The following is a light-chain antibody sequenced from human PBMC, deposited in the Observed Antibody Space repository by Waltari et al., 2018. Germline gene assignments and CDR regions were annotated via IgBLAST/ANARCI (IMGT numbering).Light chain of an antibody. CDR3: QQHNSYPIT. Sequence: DIQMTQSPSTLSASVGDRVTISCRASQSINTWLAWYQERPGKVPNLLIYQASTLKSGFPSRFSGSGSGTEFTLTISSLQPDDFATYYCQQHNSYPITFGQGTRLEIK. V-gene: IGKV1-5*03. J-gene: IGKJ5*01. CDR2: QAS. CDR1: QSINTW.